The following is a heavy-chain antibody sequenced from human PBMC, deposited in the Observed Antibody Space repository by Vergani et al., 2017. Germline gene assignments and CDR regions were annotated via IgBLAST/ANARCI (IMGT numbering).Heavy chain of an antibody. D-gene: IGHD3-22*01. J-gene: IGHJ1*01. Sequence: QVQLVESGGGVVQPGRSLRLSCAASGFTFSSYAMHWVRQAPGKGLEWVAVISYDGSNKYYADSVKGRFTISRDNSKTTVFLQMNSLRADDSAVYYCTKAGQYDSDNFHDSWGQGALVAVAS. CDR1: GFTFSSYA. V-gene: IGHV3-30-3*01. CDR3: TKAGQYDSDNFHDS. CDR2: ISYDGSNK.